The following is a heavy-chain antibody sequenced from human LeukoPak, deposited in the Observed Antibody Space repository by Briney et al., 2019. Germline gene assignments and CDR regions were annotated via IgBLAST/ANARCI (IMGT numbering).Heavy chain of an antibody. D-gene: IGHD4-17*01. CDR1: GGSIGSYY. J-gene: IGHJ5*02. Sequence: SETLSLTCTVSGGSIGSYYWTWIRQPAGKRLEWIGRIFSNGRSNYDPSLESRVTMSVDTSKSQVSLNLSSVTAADTAVYYCARERGVTTVNWFDPWGQGTLVTVSS. CDR3: ARERGVTTVNWFDP. CDR2: IFSNGRS. V-gene: IGHV4-4*07.